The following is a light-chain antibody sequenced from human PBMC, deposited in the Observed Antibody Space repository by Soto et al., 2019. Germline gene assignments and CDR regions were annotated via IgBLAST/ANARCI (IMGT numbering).Light chain of an antibody. V-gene: IGKV2-28*01. Sequence: DIVMTQSPLSLPVTPGEPASISCRSSQSLLHSNGYNYLDWYLQKPGQSPQLLIYLRSNRASGVPDRFSGSGSGTDFTLKISRVEAEDVGVYYCMQALQTPGTFGGGTKVDIK. CDR3: MQALQTPGT. CDR2: LRS. CDR1: QSLLHSNGYNY. J-gene: IGKJ4*01.